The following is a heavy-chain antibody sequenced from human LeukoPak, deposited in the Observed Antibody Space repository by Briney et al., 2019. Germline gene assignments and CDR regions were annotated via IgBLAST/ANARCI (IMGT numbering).Heavy chain of an antibody. D-gene: IGHD3-22*01. J-gene: IGHJ3*02. CDR1: GGSISSGGYY. Sequence: SETLSLTCTVSGGSISSGGYYWSWIRQHPGKGLEWIGHIYYRDSTYYNPSLKSRVTISADTSKNQFSLELSSVTAADTAVYYCARDNYYDTSAYALPIWGQGTMVTVSS. CDR2: IYYRDST. CDR3: ARDNYYDTSAYALPI. V-gene: IGHV4-31*03.